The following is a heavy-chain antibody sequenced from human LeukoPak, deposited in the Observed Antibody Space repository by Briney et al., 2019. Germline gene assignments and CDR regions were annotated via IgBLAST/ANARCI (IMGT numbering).Heavy chain of an antibody. J-gene: IGHJ4*02. CDR3: ARLDCGGDCYVDY. CDR2: IYYSGTT. D-gene: IGHD2-21*02. V-gene: IGHV4-59*08. CDR1: GASFTSNY. Sequence: SETLSLTRTVSGASFTSNYWSWLRQPPGKGLEWIGYIYYSGTTTYNPSLERRVTMSVDMSKTQFSLRLNSVTATDTAVYYCARLDCGGDCYVDYWGQGTLVTVSS.